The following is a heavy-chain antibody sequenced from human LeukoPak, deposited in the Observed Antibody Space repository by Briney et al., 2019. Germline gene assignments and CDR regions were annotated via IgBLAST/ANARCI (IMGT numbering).Heavy chain of an antibody. CDR3: AGASWYGFHYFDY. CDR1: GFTFSDYY. D-gene: IGHD6-13*01. J-gene: IGHJ4*02. Sequence: SGGSLRLSCAASGFTFSDYYMSWIRQAPGKGLEWVSYISSSGSTIYYADSVKGRFTISRDNAKNSLYLQMNSLRAEDTAVYYCAGASWYGFHYFDYWGQGTLVTVSS. CDR2: ISSSGSTI. V-gene: IGHV3-11*04.